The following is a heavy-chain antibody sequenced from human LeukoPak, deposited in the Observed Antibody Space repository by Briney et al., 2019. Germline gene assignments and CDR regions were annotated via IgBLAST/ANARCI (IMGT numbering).Heavy chain of an antibody. Sequence: PSETLSLTCTVPGGSISSYYWSWIRQPPGKGLEWIGHIYTSGSTNYNPSLKSRVTISVDTSKNQFSLKLSSVTAADTAVYHCARHITIFGVLVVAFDIWGQGTMVTVSS. D-gene: IGHD3-3*01. J-gene: IGHJ3*02. V-gene: IGHV4-4*09. CDR3: ARHITIFGVLVVAFDI. CDR2: IYTSGST. CDR1: GGSISSYY.